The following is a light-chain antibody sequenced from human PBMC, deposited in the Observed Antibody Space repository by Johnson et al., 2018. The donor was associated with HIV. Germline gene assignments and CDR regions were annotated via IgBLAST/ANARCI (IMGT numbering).Light chain of an antibody. J-gene: IGLJ1*01. CDR1: SSNIGNNY. V-gene: IGLV1-51*01. CDR3: GTWDSGLSAGNV. CDR2: DDN. Sequence: QSVLTQPPSVSTAPGQKVTISCSGSSSNIGNNYVSWYQQLPGTAPKLLIYDDNKRPSGIPDRFSGSKSGTSATLGITRLQTGDEADDYCGTWDSGLSAGNVFGTGTKVTVL.